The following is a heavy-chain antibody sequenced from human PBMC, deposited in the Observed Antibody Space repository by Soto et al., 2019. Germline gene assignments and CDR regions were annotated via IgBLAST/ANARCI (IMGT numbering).Heavy chain of an antibody. D-gene: IGHD3-10*01. CDR2: ISYDGSKK. CDR1: GFDFNNYG. Sequence: QVQLVESGGGGVQPGRSLRLSCAASGFDFNNYGMHWVRQAPGKGLEWVATISYDGSKKYYADSVKGRFTISRDNSKNSLYLQMDSLRADDTAVYYCAKRRMIFWCGELSEYSFDYWGQGALVTVSS. CDR3: AKRRMIFWCGELSEYSFDY. V-gene: IGHV3-30*18. J-gene: IGHJ4*02.